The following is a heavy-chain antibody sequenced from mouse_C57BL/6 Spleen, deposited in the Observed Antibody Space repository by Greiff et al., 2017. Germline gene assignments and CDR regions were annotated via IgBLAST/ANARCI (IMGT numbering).Heavy chain of an antibody. J-gene: IGHJ2*01. CDR2: LYPGDGDT. V-gene: IGHV1-82*01. D-gene: IGHD1-1*01. Sequence: QVQLQQSGPELVKPGASVTISCKASGYAFSSSWMNWVKQRPGKGLEWIGRLYPGDGDTNYNGKFKGKATLTADKSSSTAYMQLSSLTSEDSAVYFCARSHYYGSPYYFDYWGQGTTLTVSS. CDR1: GYAFSSSW. CDR3: ARSHYYGSPYYFDY.